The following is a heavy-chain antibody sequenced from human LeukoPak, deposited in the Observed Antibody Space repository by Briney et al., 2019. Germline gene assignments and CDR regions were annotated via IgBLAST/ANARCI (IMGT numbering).Heavy chain of an antibody. D-gene: IGHD3-10*01. CDR1: GYTFTDYY. V-gene: IGHV1-2*02. J-gene: IGHJ5*02. CDR2: INPTSGDT. Sequence: GASVKVSCKASGYTFTDYYMHWVRQAPGQGLEWVGWINPTSGDTNHAQEFQGRVTMTRDTSISTAYMDLSRLRFDDTAVYYCARALRGVINWFDPWGQGTLVTVSS. CDR3: ARALRGVINWFDP.